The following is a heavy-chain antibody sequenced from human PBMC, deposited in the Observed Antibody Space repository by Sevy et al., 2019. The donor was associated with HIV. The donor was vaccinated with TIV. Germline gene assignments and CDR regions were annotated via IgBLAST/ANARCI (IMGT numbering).Heavy chain of an antibody. CDR2: IYPGDSDT. Sequence: GESLKISCKGSGYSFITYWIGWVRQMPGKGLEWMGIIYPGDSDTRYSQSLQGQVTISADKSISTAYLQWSSLKASDTAMYYCARLGDYGDPFSYYGMDVWGQGTTVTVSS. V-gene: IGHV5-51*01. D-gene: IGHD4-17*01. CDR3: ARLGDYGDPFSYYGMDV. J-gene: IGHJ6*02. CDR1: GYSFITYW.